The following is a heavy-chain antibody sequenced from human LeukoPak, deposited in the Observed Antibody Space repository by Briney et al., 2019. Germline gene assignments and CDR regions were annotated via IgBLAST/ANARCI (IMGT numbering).Heavy chain of an antibody. J-gene: IGHJ4*02. CDR1: GGTFSSYA. Sequence: GASVKVSCKASGGTFSSYAISWVRQAPGQGLEWMGGIIPIFGTANYAQKFQGRVTITTDESTSTAYMELSSLRSEDTAVYYCARRGSNWNYYFDYWGQGTLVTVSS. V-gene: IGHV1-69*05. CDR3: ARRGSNWNYYFDY. CDR2: IIPIFGTA. D-gene: IGHD1-7*01.